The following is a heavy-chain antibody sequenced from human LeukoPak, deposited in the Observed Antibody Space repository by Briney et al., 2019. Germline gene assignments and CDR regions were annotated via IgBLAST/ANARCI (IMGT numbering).Heavy chain of an antibody. Sequence: SETLSLTCTVSGGSISSYYWSWIRQPPGKGLEWIGYIYYSGSTNYNPSLKSRVTISVATSKNQLSLKLSSVTAADTAVYCWARATYDSSSITTCWFDTWGERTLVTVSP. CDR1: GGSISSYY. CDR3: ARATYDSSSITTCWFDT. D-gene: IGHD3-22*01. V-gene: IGHV4-59*01. J-gene: IGHJ5*02. CDR2: IYYSGST.